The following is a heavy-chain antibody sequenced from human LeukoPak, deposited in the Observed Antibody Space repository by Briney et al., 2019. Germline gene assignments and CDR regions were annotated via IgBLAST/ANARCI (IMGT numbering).Heavy chain of an antibody. V-gene: IGHV4-39*07. J-gene: IGHJ4*02. D-gene: IGHD6-25*01. Sequence: SETLSLTCSVSGGSIRSSSYYWGWIRQPPGKGLEWIGSIHYSGSTYYNPSLKSRVTISVDTSKRQFSLKVTSVTAADTAVYYCARSFDGSGLGYYFDYWGQGTLVTVSS. CDR3: ARSFDGSGLGYYFDY. CDR2: IHYSGST. CDR1: GGSIRSSSYY.